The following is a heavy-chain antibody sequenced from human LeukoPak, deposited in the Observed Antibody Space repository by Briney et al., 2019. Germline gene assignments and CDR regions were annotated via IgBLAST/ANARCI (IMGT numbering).Heavy chain of an antibody. CDR3: AKGLISAYYFDY. V-gene: IGHV3-74*01. CDR2: IDTDGSST. Sequence: PGGSLRLSCAASGFTFSSYWMHWVRQAPGKGLVWVSRIDTDGSSTTYADYVKGRFTISRDNAKNTMYLQMNSLRVEDTAVYYCAKGLISAYYFDYWGQGTLVTVSS. J-gene: IGHJ4*02. D-gene: IGHD3-22*01. CDR1: GFTFSSYW.